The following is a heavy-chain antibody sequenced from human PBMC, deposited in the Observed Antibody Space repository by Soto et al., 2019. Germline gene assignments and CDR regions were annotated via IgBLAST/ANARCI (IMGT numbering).Heavy chain of an antibody. CDR1: GYTFTSYG. V-gene: IGHV1-3*01. D-gene: IGHD2-15*01. CDR3: ARYCSGGSCRQYYFDY. J-gene: IGHJ4*02. Sequence: GASVKVSCKASGYTFTSYGMHWVRQAPGQRLEWMGWINAGNGNTKYSQKFQGRVTITRDTSASTAYMELSSLRSEDTAVYYCARYCSGGSCRQYYFDYWGQGTLVSVSS. CDR2: INAGNGNT.